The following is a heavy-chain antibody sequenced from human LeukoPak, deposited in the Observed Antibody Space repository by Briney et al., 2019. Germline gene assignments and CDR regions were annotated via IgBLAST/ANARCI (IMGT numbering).Heavy chain of an antibody. J-gene: IGHJ3*02. CDR3: ARGYCSGGRCYPHAFDI. V-gene: IGHV4-59*01. Sequence: SETLSLTCTVSGGSISSYYWSWIRQPPGKGLEWIGYIYYSGSTNYNPSLKSRVTISVDTSKNQFSLKLSSVTAADTAVYYCARGYCSGGRCYPHAFDIWGQGTMDTVSS. D-gene: IGHD2-15*01. CDR1: GGSISSYY. CDR2: IYYSGST.